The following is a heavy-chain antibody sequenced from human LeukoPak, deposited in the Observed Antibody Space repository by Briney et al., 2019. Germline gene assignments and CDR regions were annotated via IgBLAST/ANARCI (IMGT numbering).Heavy chain of an antibody. CDR3: ARGRDGYNFLNRGEYYYFDY. J-gene: IGHJ4*02. V-gene: IGHV4-61*02. Sequence: SETLSLTCTVSGDSISSSNYYWSWIRQPAGKGLEWIGRIYTSGSTNYNPSLKSRVTISVDTSKNQFSLRLNSVTAADTAMYYCARGRDGYNFLNRGEYYYFDYWGQGTLITVSS. D-gene: IGHD5-24*01. CDR2: IYTSGST. CDR1: GDSISSSNYY.